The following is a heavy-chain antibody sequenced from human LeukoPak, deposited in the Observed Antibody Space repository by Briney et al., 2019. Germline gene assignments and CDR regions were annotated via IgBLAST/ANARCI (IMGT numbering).Heavy chain of an antibody. V-gene: IGHV1-24*01. J-gene: IGHJ4*02. D-gene: IGHD3-10*01. CDR1: VYTLTELS. CDR3: ATVSALWFGGFGDFDY. CDR2: FNPEECET. Sequence: ASVKVSSKVSVYTLTELSMHWGRQAPGKGLGWRGGFNPEECETIYAQKFQGRVTMNEDTSTDTAYMELSRLRSEDTAVYYCATVSALWFGGFGDFDYWGQGTLVSVSS.